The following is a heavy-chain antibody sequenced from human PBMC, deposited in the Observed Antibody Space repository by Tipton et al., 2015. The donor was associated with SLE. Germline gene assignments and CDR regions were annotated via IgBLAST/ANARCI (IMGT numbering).Heavy chain of an antibody. CDR1: GFTFSSYA. V-gene: IGHV3-30-3*01. D-gene: IGHD6-13*01. CDR2: ISSDGINE. CDR3: ARAIAASVDDAFDI. Sequence: LSLTCAASGFTFSSYAIHWVRQTPGKGLEWVAVISSDGINEYYADSLKGRFTISRDNSKNTLYLQMNSLRTEDTAVYYCARAIAASVDDAFDIWGQGTMVTVSS. J-gene: IGHJ3*02.